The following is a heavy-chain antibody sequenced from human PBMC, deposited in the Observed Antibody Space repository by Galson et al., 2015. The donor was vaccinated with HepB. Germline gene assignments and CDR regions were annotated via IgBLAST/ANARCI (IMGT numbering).Heavy chain of an antibody. D-gene: IGHD2-2*01. CDR1: GGSIYSGDYY. Sequence: TLSLTCTVSGGSIYSGDYYWSWIRQPPEKGLEWIGYIYHSGTTYYNPSLKSRLTISVDSSKNQFSLKLSSVTATDTAVYYCARDVTRRKVCTPTSCSYYNWFDPWGQGTLVTVSS. CDR2: IYHSGTT. J-gene: IGHJ5*02. V-gene: IGHV4-30-4*01. CDR3: ARDVTRRKVCTPTSCSYYNWFDP.